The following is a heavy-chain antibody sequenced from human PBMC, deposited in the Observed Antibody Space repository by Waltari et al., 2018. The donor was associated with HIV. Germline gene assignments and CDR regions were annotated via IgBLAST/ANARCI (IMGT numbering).Heavy chain of an antibody. Sequence: QVQLVQSGAEVKKPGASVKVSCKASGYTFTSYAMHWVRQAPGQRLEWMGWINPGNGNQKYSQKFQGRFTITRDTSSSTAYMELSSLRSEDTAVYYCARDRYYDILTGYYPHYYMDVWGKGTTVTVSS. D-gene: IGHD3-9*01. CDR3: ARDRYYDILTGYYPHYYMDV. V-gene: IGHV1-3*01. CDR1: GYTFTSYA. J-gene: IGHJ6*03. CDR2: INPGNGNQ.